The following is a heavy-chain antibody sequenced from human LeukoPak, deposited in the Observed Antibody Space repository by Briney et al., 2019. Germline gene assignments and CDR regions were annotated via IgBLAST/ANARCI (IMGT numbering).Heavy chain of an antibody. J-gene: IGHJ4*02. V-gene: IGHV3-30-3*01. CDR2: ISYDGSNK. CDR3: ARASGSYWGFGY. D-gene: IGHD1-26*01. CDR1: GFTFSSYA. Sequence: GRSLRLSCAASGFTFSSYAMHWVRQAPGKGLEWVAVISYDGSNKYYADSVKGRFTISRDNAKNSLYLQMNSLRAEDTAVYYCARASGSYWGFGYWGQGTLVTVSS.